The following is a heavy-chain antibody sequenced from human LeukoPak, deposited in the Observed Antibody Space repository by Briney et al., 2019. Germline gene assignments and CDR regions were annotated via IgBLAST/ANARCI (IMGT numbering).Heavy chain of an antibody. CDR1: GYSISSGYY. CDR2: IYHSGST. D-gene: IGHD1-26*01. Sequence: PSETLSLTCTVSGYSISSGYYWGWIRQPPGKGLEWIGSIYHSGSTYYNPSLKSRVTISVDTSKNQFSLKLSSVTAADTAVYHCARTGGSFYFYYYMDVWGKGTTVTVSS. V-gene: IGHV4-38-2*02. CDR3: ARTGGSFYFYYYMDV. J-gene: IGHJ6*03.